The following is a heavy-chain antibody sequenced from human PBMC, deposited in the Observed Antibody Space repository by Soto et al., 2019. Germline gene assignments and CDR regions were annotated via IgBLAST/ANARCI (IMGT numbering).Heavy chain of an antibody. CDR1: GGTFSSYA. CDR2: IIPIFGTA. D-gene: IGHD5-12*01. V-gene: IGHV1-69*06. Sequence: AASVKVSCKASGGTFSSYAISWVRQAPGQGLEWMGGIIPIFGTANYAQKFQGRVTITADKSTGTAYMELSSLRSEDTAVYYCARVPRDGYNYYFDYWGQGTLVTVSS. J-gene: IGHJ4*02. CDR3: ARVPRDGYNYYFDY.